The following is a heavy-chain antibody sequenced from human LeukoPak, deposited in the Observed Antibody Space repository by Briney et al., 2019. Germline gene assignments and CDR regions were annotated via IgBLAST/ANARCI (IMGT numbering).Heavy chain of an antibody. CDR1: GGSILSSSYY. CDR2: IYYSGST. CDR3: ASGYCGGASQLGGVDM. V-gene: IGHV4-39*07. Sequence: SETLSLTCTVSGGSILSSSYYWRWIRQPPGKGLEWIGSIYYSGSTHYNPSLKSRVTISLDTSGNQFSLKLSSVTAADTAVYYCASGYCGGASQLGGVDMWGQGTMVTVSS. D-gene: IGHD2-21*01. J-gene: IGHJ3*02.